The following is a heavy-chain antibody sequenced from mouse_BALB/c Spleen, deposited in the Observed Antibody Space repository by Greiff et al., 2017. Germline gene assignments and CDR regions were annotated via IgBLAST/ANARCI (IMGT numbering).Heavy chain of an antibody. CDR1: GYAFSSYW. J-gene: IGHJ3*01. V-gene: IGHV1-80*01. CDR3: AREAKLGRGFAY. D-gene: IGHD4-1*01. Sequence: VQLQQSGAELVRPGSSVKISCKASGYAFSSYWMNWVKQRPGQGLEWIGQIYPGDGDTNYKGKFKGKATLTADKSSSTAYMQLSSLTSEDSAVYFCAREAKLGRGFAYWGQGTLVTVSA. CDR2: IYPGDGDT.